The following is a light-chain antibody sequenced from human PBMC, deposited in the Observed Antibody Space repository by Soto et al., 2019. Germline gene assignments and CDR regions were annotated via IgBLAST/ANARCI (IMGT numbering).Light chain of an antibody. CDR2: GAS. V-gene: IGKV3-20*01. CDR1: QSVSNNY. J-gene: IGKJ3*01. CDR3: QQYRTSPFT. Sequence: EIMLTQSPGTLSLSPGERATLSCRASQSVSNNYLAWYQQKPGQAPRLLISGASNRATGIPDRFSGSGSGTDFTLAISRLEPEDLAVYYCQQYRTSPFTLGPRPKVNIK.